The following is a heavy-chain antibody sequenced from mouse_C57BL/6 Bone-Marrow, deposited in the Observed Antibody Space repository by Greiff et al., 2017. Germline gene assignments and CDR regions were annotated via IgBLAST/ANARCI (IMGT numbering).Heavy chain of an antibody. D-gene: IGHD1-1*01. Sequence: DVKLVESGGGLVKPGGSLKLSCAASGFTFSSYAMSWVRQTPEKRLEWVATISDGGSYTYYPDNVKGRFTISRDNAKNNLYLQMSHLKSEDTAMYYCARAGAVVATKDWFAYWGQGTLVTVSA. V-gene: IGHV5-4*03. CDR3: ARAGAVVATKDWFAY. J-gene: IGHJ3*01. CDR2: ISDGGSYT. CDR1: GFTFSSYA.